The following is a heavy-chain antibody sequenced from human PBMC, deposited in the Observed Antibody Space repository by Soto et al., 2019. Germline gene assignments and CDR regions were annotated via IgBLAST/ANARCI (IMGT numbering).Heavy chain of an antibody. CDR1: GFTFSNAW. J-gene: IGHJ6*02. CDR3: TSNQGGRFLEWLYGMDV. V-gene: IGHV3-15*01. D-gene: IGHD3-3*01. Sequence: EVQLVESGGGLVKPGGSLRLSCAASGFTFSNAWMSWVRQAPGKGLEWVGRIKSKTDGGTTDYAAPVQGRFTISRDDSKNTLYLQMNSLKTEDTAVYYCTSNQGGRFLEWLYGMDVWGQGTTVTVSS. CDR2: IKSKTDGGTT.